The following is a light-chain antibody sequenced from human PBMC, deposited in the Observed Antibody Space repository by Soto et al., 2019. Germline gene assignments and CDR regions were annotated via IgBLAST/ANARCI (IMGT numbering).Light chain of an antibody. V-gene: IGLV1-40*01. J-gene: IGLJ1*01. CDR2: GNS. Sequence: QSVLTQPPSVSGPPGQRVTIPCTGTSSNIGAGYDVHWYQQLPGTAPKLLIYGNSNRPSGVPDRFSGSKSGTSASLAVTGLQAEDEADYYCQSYDSSLSGSRVFGTGTKLTVL. CDR3: QSYDSSLSGSRV. CDR1: SSNIGAGYD.